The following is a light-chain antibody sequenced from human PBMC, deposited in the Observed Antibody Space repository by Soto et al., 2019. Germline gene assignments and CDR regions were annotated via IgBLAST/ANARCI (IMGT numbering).Light chain of an antibody. Sequence: QSALTQPRSVYGSPGQSVTISCTGTSSDVGDYNYVSWYQQHPGKAPKLLIYAVNMRPSGVPDRFSGSKTGNTASLTISGLQAEDEADYSCCSYAGSYTWVFGGGTQLTVL. CDR2: AVN. J-gene: IGLJ7*01. CDR1: SSDVGDYNY. V-gene: IGLV2-11*01. CDR3: CSYAGSYTWV.